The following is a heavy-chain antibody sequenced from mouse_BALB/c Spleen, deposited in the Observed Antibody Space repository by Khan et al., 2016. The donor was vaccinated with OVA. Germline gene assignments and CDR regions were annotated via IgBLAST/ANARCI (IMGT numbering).Heavy chain of an antibody. CDR1: GYSFTNYG. CDR3: AIGGYGYFDV. D-gene: IGHD1-1*02. CDR2: INTYTGEP. V-gene: IGHV9-3-1*01. Sequence: IQLVQSGPEVKKPGETVKISCKASGYSFTNYGMNWVRQAPGKGLKWMGWINTYTGEPTYADDFKGRFAFSLETSASTAYFQINNLKNEDTATYFCAIGGYGYFDVWGAGTTVTVSS. J-gene: IGHJ1*01.